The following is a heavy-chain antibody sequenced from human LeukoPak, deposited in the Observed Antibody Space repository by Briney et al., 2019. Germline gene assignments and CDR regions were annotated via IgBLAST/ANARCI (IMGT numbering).Heavy chain of an antibody. CDR3: ARGSYYDSTIGGAFDI. Sequence: GGSLRLSCAASGFTFSSYEMNWVRQAPGKGLEWVSYISSSGSTIYYADSVKGRFTISRDNAKNSLYLQMNSLRAEDTAVYYCARGSYYDSTIGGAFDIWGQETMVTVSS. D-gene: IGHD3-22*01. CDR1: GFTFSSYE. J-gene: IGHJ3*02. V-gene: IGHV3-48*03. CDR2: ISSSGSTI.